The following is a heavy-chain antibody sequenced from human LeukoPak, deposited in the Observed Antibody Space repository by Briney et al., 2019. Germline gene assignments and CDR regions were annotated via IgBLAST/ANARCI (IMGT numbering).Heavy chain of an antibody. CDR3: AKTTAGNGSGRYPGWPVDY. Sequence: GGSLRLSCAASGFTFRNYAIYWVRQAPGKGLEWVSGISGSGGDTYFADSVKGRFTISRDHSKNTVFLQMDSLRAEDTAVYYCAKTTAGNGSGRYPGWPVDYWGQGTLVTVSS. J-gene: IGHJ4*02. V-gene: IGHV3-23*01. D-gene: IGHD6-19*01. CDR1: GFTFRNYA. CDR2: ISGSGGDT.